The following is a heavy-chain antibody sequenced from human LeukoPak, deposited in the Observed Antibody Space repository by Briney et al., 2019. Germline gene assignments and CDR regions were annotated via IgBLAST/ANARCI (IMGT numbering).Heavy chain of an antibody. CDR1: GYTFTGYY. V-gene: IGHV1-18*04. J-gene: IGHJ3*02. Sequence: ASVKVSCKASGYTFTGYYMHWVRQAPGQGLEWMGWISAYNGNTNYAQKLQGRVTVTTDTSTSTAYMELRSLRSDNTAVYYCAREKDAFDIWGQGTMVTVSS. CDR2: ISAYNGNT. CDR3: AREKDAFDI.